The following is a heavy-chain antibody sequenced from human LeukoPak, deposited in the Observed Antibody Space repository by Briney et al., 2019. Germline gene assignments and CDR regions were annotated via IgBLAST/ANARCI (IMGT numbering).Heavy chain of an antibody. CDR3: VRGDRYFFDY. CDR1: GFRFSK. CDR2: IGNTGRTI. J-gene: IGHJ4*02. V-gene: IGHV3-48*03. D-gene: IGHD1-14*01. Sequence: PGGSLRLSCAASGFRFSKMNWVRQAPGRGLEWVSYIGNTGRTIYYVDSVKGRFTVSRDNAKNSLYLQMNSLRAEVTAIYYCVRGDRYFFDYWGQGTLVTVSS.